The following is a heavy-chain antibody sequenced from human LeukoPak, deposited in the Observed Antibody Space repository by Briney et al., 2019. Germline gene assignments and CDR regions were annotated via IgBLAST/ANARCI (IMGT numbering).Heavy chain of an antibody. CDR2: IYYTGST. J-gene: IGHJ4*02. CDR3: ASRKLGNDY. Sequence: SETLSLTCTVSGGSISSYYWSWIRQPPGKGLEWIGYIYYTGSTSYSPSLKSRVTISADTSQNQFSLKLSSVTAADTAVYYCASRKLGNDYWGQGTLVTVSS. D-gene: IGHD7-27*01. CDR1: GGSISSYY. V-gene: IGHV4-59*01.